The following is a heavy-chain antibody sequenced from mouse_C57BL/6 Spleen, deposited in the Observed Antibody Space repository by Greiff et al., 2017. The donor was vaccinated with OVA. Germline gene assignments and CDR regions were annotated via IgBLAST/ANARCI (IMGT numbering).Heavy chain of an antibody. D-gene: IGHD2-4*01. CDR3: ARSEGYDYHAWFAY. J-gene: IGHJ3*01. CDR2: IDPSDSYT. Sequence: VQLQQSGAELVMPGASVKLSCKASGYTFTSYWMHWVKQRPGQGLEWIGEIDPSDSYTNYNQKFKGKSTLTVDKSSSTAYMQLSSLTSEDSAVYYCARSEGYDYHAWFAYWGQGTLVTVSA. CDR1: GYTFTSYW. V-gene: IGHV1-69*01.